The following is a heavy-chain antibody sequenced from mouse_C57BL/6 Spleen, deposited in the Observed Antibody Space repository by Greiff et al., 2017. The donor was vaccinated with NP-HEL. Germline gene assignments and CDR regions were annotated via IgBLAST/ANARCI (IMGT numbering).Heavy chain of an antibody. V-gene: IGHV1-15*01. CDR3: TRYHYGSHWYFDV. CDR1: GYTFTDYE. Sequence: VQLVESGAELVRPGASVTLSCKASGYTFTDYEMHWVKQTPVHGLEWIGAIDPETGGTAYNQKFKGKAILTADKSSSTAYMELRSLTSEDSAVYYCTRYHYGSHWYFDVWGTGTTVTVSS. CDR2: IDPETGGT. D-gene: IGHD1-1*01. J-gene: IGHJ1*03.